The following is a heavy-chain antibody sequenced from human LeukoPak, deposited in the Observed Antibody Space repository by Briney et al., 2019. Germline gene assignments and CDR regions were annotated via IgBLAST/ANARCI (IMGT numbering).Heavy chain of an antibody. CDR3: ARDLYYDYVWGSYYFDY. V-gene: IGHV3-23*01. CDR1: GFTFNSYG. Sequence: GTLRLSCAASGFTFNSYGMSWVRQAPGKGLEWVSGLSGSGVSTNYADSVKGRFTISRDNSKNTLYLQMNSLRAEDTAVYYCARDLYYDYVWGSYYFDYWGQGTLVTVSS. CDR2: LSGSGVST. J-gene: IGHJ4*02. D-gene: IGHD3-16*01.